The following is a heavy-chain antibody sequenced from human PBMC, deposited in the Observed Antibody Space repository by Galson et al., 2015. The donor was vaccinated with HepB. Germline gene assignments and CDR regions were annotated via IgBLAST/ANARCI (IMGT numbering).Heavy chain of an antibody. CDR1: GFTFSSYA. CDR3: AKGITIFETVIDY. V-gene: IGHV3-23*01. J-gene: IGHJ4*02. D-gene: IGHD3-3*01. CDR2: ISGSGGST. Sequence: SLRLSCAASGFTFSSYAMSWVRQAPGKGLEWVSAISGSGGSTYYADSVKGRFTISRDNSENTLYLQMNSLRAEDTAVYYCAKGITIFETVIDYWGQGTLVTVSS.